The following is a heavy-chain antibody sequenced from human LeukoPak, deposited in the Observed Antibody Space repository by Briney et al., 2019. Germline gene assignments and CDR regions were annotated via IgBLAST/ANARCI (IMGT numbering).Heavy chain of an antibody. CDR3: AKDRPNFHENSGHYYRRDGDS. J-gene: IGHJ5*01. V-gene: IGHV3-23*01. D-gene: IGHD3-22*01. Sequence: GGSLRLSCQASGFTFYMYAMSWVRQAPGKGLEWVASMCGTAGCTFYPDSVKGRFTISRDNSKNVLYLRMNSLTAEDTAIYYCAKDRPNFHENSGHYYRRDGDSWGQGTLVIVSS. CDR1: GFTFYMYA. CDR2: MCGTAGCT.